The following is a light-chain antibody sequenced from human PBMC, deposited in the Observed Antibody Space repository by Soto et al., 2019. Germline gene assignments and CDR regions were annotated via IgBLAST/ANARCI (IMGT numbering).Light chain of an antibody. V-gene: IGLV2-14*01. CDR3: SSYTSSSHVV. CDR2: DVS. CDR1: SSDVGGYNY. Sequence: QSALTQPASVSGSPGQSITISCTGTSSDVGGYNYVSWYQQHPGKAPKLMIYDVSNRPSGVSNRFSGSKSVNTASLTISGLQAEDEAYYYCSSYTSSSHVVFGGGTKVTVL. J-gene: IGLJ2*01.